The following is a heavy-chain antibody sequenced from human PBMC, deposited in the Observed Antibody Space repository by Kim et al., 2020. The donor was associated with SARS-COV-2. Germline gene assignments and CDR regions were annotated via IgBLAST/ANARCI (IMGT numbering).Heavy chain of an antibody. J-gene: IGHJ3*02. CDR3: ARREYMAGSAVSDAVDI. CDR1: GYILTSYW. Sequence: GESLKISCKSFGYILTSYWIGWVRQMPGKGLEWMGIIYPGDSDTRYSPSFQGQVTISADKAINTAYLQWSSLQASDTAMYFCARREYMAGSAVSDAVDIWGQGTMVTLSS. D-gene: IGHD6-6*01. CDR2: IYPGDSDT. V-gene: IGHV5-51*01.